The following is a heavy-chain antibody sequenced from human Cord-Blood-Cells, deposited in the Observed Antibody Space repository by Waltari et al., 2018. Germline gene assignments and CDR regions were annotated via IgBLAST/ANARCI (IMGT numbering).Heavy chain of an antibody. Sequence: EVQLVQSGAEVKKPGESLKISCTGSGYSFTSYWIGWVRQMPGKGLEWMGIIYRGDSDTRDSPSFQGQVTISADKSISTAYLQWSSLKASDTAMYYCARQGEFGVYAIYFDYWGQGTLVTVSS. CDR3: ARQGEFGVYAIYFDY. J-gene: IGHJ4*02. V-gene: IGHV5-51*01. CDR1: GYSFTSYW. D-gene: IGHD2-8*01. CDR2: IYRGDSDT.